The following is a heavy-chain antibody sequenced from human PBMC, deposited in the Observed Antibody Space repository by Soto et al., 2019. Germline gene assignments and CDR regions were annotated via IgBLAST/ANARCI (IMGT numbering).Heavy chain of an antibody. CDR2: IKQDGSQK. D-gene: IGHD4-17*01. J-gene: IGHJ4*02. V-gene: IGHV3-7*01. CDR1: GFTLSSYW. Sequence: EVQLVESGGGLVQPGGSLRLSCAASGFTLSSYWMNWVRLAPGKGLEWVANIKQDGSQKNYVDSVKGRFTISRDNAKNSLYLQMSSLRAEDTAVYYCMTSVTTHDYWGQGPLVTVSS. CDR3: MTSVTTHDY.